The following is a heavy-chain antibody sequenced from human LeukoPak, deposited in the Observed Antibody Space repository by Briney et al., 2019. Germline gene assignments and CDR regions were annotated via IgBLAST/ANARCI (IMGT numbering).Heavy chain of an antibody. Sequence: GASVKVSCKASGYTFTSYGISWVRQAPGQGLEWMGWINPNSGGTNYAQKFQGRVTMTRDTSISTAYMELSRLRSDDTAVYYCARGYCSGGSCYGPDYWGQGTLVTVSS. V-gene: IGHV1-2*02. J-gene: IGHJ4*02. D-gene: IGHD2-15*01. CDR3: ARGYCSGGSCYGPDY. CDR2: INPNSGGT. CDR1: GYTFTSYG.